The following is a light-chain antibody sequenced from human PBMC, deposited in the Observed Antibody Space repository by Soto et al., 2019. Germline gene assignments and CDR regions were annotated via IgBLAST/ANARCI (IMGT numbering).Light chain of an antibody. CDR3: MRYTHGPWT. CDR1: QSLVYSDGNTY. CDR2: KVS. J-gene: IGKJ1*01. V-gene: IGKV2-30*01. Sequence: DVVMTQSPLALPVTLGQPASISCRTSQSLVYSDGNTYLNWFQQRPGQSPRRPIYKVSNRDSGVPYRFSGSGSGTDFTLKISRVEGEDVWVDYCMRYTHGPWTLGQGTNGEIK.